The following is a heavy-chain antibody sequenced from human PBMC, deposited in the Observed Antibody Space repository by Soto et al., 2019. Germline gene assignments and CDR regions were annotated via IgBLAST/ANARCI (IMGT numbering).Heavy chain of an antibody. V-gene: IGHV4-34*01. CDR2: INHSGST. CDR1: GGSFSGYY. CDR3: ARDLWGYCGTDCYPLDV. D-gene: IGHD2-21*02. Sequence: SETLSLTCAVYGGSFSGYYWSWIRQPPGKGLEWIGEINHSGSTNYNPSLKSRVTISVDTSKNQFSLKLSSVTAADTAVYYCARDLWGYCGTDCYPLDVRGPGTTVTVSS. J-gene: IGHJ6*02.